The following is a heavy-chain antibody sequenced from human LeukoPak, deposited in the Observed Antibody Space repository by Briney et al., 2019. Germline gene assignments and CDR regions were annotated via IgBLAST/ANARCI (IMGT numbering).Heavy chain of an antibody. V-gene: IGHV3-53*01. CDR1: GFTVSSNY. J-gene: IGHJ4*02. Sequence: GGSLTLSCAASGFTVSSNYMLWLRQAPGKGVEWVSDIYSGGSTYYADSVKGRFTISRDNTKNTLYLQMNSLRVEDTAVYYCARGTHCRSTSCYDQFDYWGQGTLVTVSS. CDR2: IYSGGST. CDR3: ARGTHCRSTSCYDQFDY. D-gene: IGHD2-2*01.